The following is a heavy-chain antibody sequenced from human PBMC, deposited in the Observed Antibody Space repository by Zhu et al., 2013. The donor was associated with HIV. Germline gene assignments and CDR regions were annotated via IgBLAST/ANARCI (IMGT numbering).Heavy chain of an antibody. J-gene: IGHJ6*02. Sequence: QVQLVQSGAEVKKPGSSVKVSCKASGGTFSSYAISWVRQAPGQGLEWMGGIIPIFGTANYAQKFQGRVTITADKSTSTAYMELSSLRSEDTAVYYCARVGRMTTVRGSYYYYGMDVWGRRDHGHRLL. CDR3: ARVGRMTTVRGSYYYYGMDV. CDR2: IIPIFGTA. D-gene: IGHD4-17*01. CDR1: GGTFSSYA. V-gene: IGHV1-69*06.